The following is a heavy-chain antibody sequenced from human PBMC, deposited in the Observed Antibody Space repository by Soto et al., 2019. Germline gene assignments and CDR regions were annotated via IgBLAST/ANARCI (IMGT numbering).Heavy chain of an antibody. Sequence: EEHLGESGGGLVQPGGSVRLSCATSGFTFSHCWMSWVRQAPGKGLEWVANINQDGSEQYYVDSVKGRFTVSRDNAKNSLYLEMNNLRADDTAMYYCTQAETGRYSCSGNSYGRDYWGQGTLVTVSS. CDR3: TQAETGRYSCSGNSYGRDY. D-gene: IGHD6-19*01. J-gene: IGHJ4*02. V-gene: IGHV3-7*01. CDR2: INQDGSEQ. CDR1: GFTFSHCW.